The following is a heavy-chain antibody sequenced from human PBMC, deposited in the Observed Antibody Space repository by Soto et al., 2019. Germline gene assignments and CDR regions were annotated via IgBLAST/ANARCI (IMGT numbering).Heavy chain of an antibody. J-gene: IGHJ2*01. CDR1: GFTFSDYY. CDR3: ARGLWNFDL. CDR2: IRTSGSTM. D-gene: IGHD3-16*01. V-gene: IGHV3-11*01. Sequence: VQLVESGGGLVQPGGSLRLSCAASGFTFSDYYMSWIRQAPGRGLQWVSYIRTSGSTMYYADSVKGRFTVSRDNAKNSLYLRMNRLRAEDTAVYYCARGLWNFDLWGRGTLVTVSS.